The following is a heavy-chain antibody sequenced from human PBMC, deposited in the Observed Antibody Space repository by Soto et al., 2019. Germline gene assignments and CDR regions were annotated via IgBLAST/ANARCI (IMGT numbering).Heavy chain of an antibody. J-gene: IGHJ4*02. CDR2: IYYSGST. Sequence: SETLSLTCTVSGGSISSGGYYWSWIRQHPGKGLEWIGYIYYSGSTYYNPSLKSRVTISVDTSKNQFSLKLSSVTAADTAVYYCARFTPDSSGYYYLFDYWGQGTLVTVSS. D-gene: IGHD3-22*01. CDR3: ARFTPDSSGYYYLFDY. V-gene: IGHV4-31*03. CDR1: GGSISSGGYY.